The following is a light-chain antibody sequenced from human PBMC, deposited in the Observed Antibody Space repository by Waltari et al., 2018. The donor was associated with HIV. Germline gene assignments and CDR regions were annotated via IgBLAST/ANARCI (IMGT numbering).Light chain of an antibody. Sequence: DIQLPQFPSTVSATVGDRVTITCRATEGIANWLAWYQQKQGKAPKLLIYGASTLQSGVPSRFSGSGSGTTFTLTITSLQPEDFATYFCQQTNLFPITFGQGTRL. CDR3: QQTNLFPIT. J-gene: IGKJ5*01. V-gene: IGKV1D-12*01. CDR1: EGIANW. CDR2: GAS.